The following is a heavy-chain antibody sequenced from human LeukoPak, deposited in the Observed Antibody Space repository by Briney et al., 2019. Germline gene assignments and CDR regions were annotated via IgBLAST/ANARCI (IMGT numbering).Heavy chain of an antibody. Sequence: PGGSLRLSCAASGFTFSTYWMSWVRQAPGKGLEWVANIKQDGSEKHYVDSVKGRFTISKDNAKNSLYLQMNSLRAEDAAVYYCAREEWFFDYWGQGTLVTVSS. CDR2: IKQDGSEK. D-gene: IGHD3-3*01. CDR3: AREEWFFDY. J-gene: IGHJ4*02. CDR1: GFTFSTYW. V-gene: IGHV3-7*04.